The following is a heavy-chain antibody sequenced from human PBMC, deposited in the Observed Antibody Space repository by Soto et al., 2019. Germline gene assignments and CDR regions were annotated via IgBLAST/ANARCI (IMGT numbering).Heavy chain of an antibody. CDR1: GFTVSSNY. Sequence: PGGSLRLSCAASGFTVSSNYMSWVRQAPGKGLEWVSVIYSGGSTYYADSVKGRFTISRDNSKNTLYLQMNSLRAEDTAVYYCAREAPLSGYYSSDYYGMDVWGQGTTVTVSS. CDR2: IYSGGST. J-gene: IGHJ6*02. CDR3: AREAPLSGYYSSDYYGMDV. V-gene: IGHV3-53*01. D-gene: IGHD3-22*01.